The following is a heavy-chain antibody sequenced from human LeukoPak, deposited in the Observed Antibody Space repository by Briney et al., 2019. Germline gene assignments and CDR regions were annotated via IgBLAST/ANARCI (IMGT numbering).Heavy chain of an antibody. V-gene: IGHV1-69*13. J-gene: IGHJ4*02. CDR3: ASGYYDSSGYYCPDY. CDR1: GGTFSSYA. Sequence: SVKVSCKASGGTFSSYAISWVRQAPGQGLEWMGGIIPIFGTANYAQKFQGRVTITADESTSTAYMELSSLRSEDTAVYYCASGYYDSSGYYCPDYWGQGTLVTVSS. CDR2: IIPIFGTA. D-gene: IGHD3-22*01.